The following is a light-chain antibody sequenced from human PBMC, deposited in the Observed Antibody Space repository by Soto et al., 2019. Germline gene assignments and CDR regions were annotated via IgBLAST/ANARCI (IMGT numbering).Light chain of an antibody. Sequence: EIVLTQSPATLSLSPGERATLSCRASQSVSSYLAWYQQKPGQAPRLLIDDASNRATGIPARFSGSGYGTDYTLTISSLEPEDFAVYYCQPRSNWPKTIGQGTQVETK. CDR2: DAS. CDR1: QSVSSY. CDR3: QPRSNWPKT. V-gene: IGKV3-11*01. J-gene: IGKJ1*01.